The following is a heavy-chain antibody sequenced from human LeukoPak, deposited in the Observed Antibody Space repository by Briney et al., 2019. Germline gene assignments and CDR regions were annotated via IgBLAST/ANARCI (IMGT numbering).Heavy chain of an antibody. CDR2: IRYDGTNK. J-gene: IGHJ4*02. V-gene: IGHV3-30*02. Sequence: GSLRLSLAASGFTFSSHGMPWVRPAPGKGLEWVAFIRYDGTNKYYADSVKGRFTISRDNSKNTLYLQMNSLRAEDTAVYYCAKDRAAAFDYWGQGTLVTVSS. D-gene: IGHD2-15*01. CDR1: GFTFSSHG. CDR3: AKDRAAAFDY.